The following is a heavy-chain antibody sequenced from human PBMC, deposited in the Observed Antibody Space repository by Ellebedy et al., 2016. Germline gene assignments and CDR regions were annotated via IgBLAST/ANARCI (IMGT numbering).Heavy chain of an antibody. J-gene: IGHJ4*02. V-gene: IGHV3-53*01. CDR3: ARNPGDCYSCGY. CDR2: IYSGGST. CDR1: GFTVGNNY. Sequence: GESLKISXAASGFTVGNNYMIWVRQAPGKGLEWVSLIYSGGSTYYADSVKGRFTISRDNSKNILYLQMNSLRAEDTAVYYCARNPGDCYSCGYWGQGTLVTVSS. D-gene: IGHD2-21*02.